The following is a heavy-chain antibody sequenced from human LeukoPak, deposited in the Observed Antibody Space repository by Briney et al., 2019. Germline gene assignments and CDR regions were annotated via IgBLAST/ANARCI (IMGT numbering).Heavy chain of an antibody. CDR2: IYSGGST. J-gene: IGHJ4*02. CDR1: GFTVSSNY. Sequence: GGSLRLSCAASGFTVSSNYMSWVRQAPGKGLEWVSVIYSGGSTYYADSVKGRLTISRDNSKNTLYLQMNSLRAEDTAVYYCARVGLWFGELLSQTFDYWGQGTLVTVSS. V-gene: IGHV3-66*01. CDR3: ARVGLWFGELLSQTFDY. D-gene: IGHD3-10*01.